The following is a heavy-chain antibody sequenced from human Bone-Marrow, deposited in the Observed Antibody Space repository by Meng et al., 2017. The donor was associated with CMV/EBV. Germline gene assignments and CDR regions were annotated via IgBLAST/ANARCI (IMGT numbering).Heavy chain of an antibody. CDR2: IFNDGRT. D-gene: IGHD6-6*01. J-gene: IGHJ4*03. CDR3: ARSYLSSSDLDY. Sequence: GESLKISCAASGLTVSGTYMSWVRQAPGKGLEWVSVIFNDGRTYYADSVKGRFTISRDNAKNSLYLQMNSLRAEDTAVYYCARSYLSSSDLDYCGQGTTVTVSS. CDR1: GLTVSGTY. V-gene: IGHV3-53*01.